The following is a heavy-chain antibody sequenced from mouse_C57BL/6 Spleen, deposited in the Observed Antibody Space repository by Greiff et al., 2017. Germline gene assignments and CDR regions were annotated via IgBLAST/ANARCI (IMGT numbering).Heavy chain of an antibody. CDR2: TFYSGIT. CDR3: ARGGDYGNHYYAMDY. J-gene: IGHJ4*01. D-gene: IGHD2-1*01. CDR1: GFSINSDCY. V-gene: IGHV3-3*01. Sequence: VQLKQSGPSLVRPSQTLSLTCTVSGFSINSDCYWIWIRPFPGNKLEYIGYTFYSGITYYNPSLASRTDSTRDTSKNQFSLKLSSVTTEDTATYYCARGGDYGNHYYAMDYWGQGTSVTVSS.